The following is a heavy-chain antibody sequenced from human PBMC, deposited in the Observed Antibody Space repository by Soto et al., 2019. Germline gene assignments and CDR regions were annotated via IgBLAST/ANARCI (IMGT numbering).Heavy chain of an antibody. CDR1: GFTFSSYG. CDR2: ISYDGSNK. J-gene: IGHJ6*02. V-gene: IGHV3-30*18. D-gene: IGHD3-10*01. Sequence: GESLTISCAASGFTFSSYGMHWVRQAPGKGLEWVAVISYDGSNKYYADSVKGRFTISRDNSKNTLYLQMNSLRAEDTAVYYCAKDRDGSGSRYYYYGMDVWGQGTTVTVSS. CDR3: AKDRDGSGSRYYYYGMDV.